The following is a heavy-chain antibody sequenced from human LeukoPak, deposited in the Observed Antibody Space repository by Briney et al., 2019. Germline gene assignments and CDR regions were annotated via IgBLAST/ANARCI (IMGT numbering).Heavy chain of an antibody. CDR2: INHSGST. D-gene: IGHD1-1*01. V-gene: IGHV4-34*01. J-gene: IGHJ4*02. CDR1: GGSFNGYC. Sequence: SETLSLTCAVYGGSFNGYCWGWIRQPPGKGLEWIGEINHSGSTTHNPSLKSRVTISVDTSKNQFSLKLSSVTAADTAVYYCARDLETGYFDYWGQGTLVTVSS. CDR3: ARDLETGYFDY.